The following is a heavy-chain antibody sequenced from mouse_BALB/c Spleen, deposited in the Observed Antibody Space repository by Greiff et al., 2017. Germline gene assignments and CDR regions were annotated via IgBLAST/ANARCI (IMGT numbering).Heavy chain of an antibody. Sequence: EVKLVESGGGLVQPGGSLKLSCAASGFTFSSYGMSWVRQTPDKRLELVATINSNGGSTYYPDSVKGRFTISRDNAKNTLYLQMSSLKSEDTAMYYCARDRQLGPFAYWGQGTLVTVSA. V-gene: IGHV5-6-3*01. CDR1: GFTFSSYG. CDR3: ARDRQLGPFAY. CDR2: INSNGGST. D-gene: IGHD3-1*01. J-gene: IGHJ3*01.